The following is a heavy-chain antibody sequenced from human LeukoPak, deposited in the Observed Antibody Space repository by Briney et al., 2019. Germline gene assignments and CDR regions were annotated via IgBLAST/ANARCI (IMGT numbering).Heavy chain of an antibody. D-gene: IGHD1-26*01. J-gene: IGHJ4*02. CDR2: IYYSGST. V-gene: IGHV4-31*03. Sequence: SETLSLTRTVSGGSISSGGYYWSWIRQHPGKGLEWIGYIYYSGSTYYNPSLKSRVTISVDTSKNQFSLKLSSVTAADTAVYYCAKSGIVGATTDWGQGTLVTVSS. CDR3: AKSGIVGATTD. CDR1: GGSISSGGYY.